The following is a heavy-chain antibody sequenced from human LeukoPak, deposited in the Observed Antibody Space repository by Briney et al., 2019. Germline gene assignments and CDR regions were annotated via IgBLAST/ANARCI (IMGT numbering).Heavy chain of an antibody. CDR3: ARALIGYYFDY. D-gene: IGHD2-8*01. CDR2: ISGNGDTT. CDR1: GFTFSSYV. V-gene: IGHV3-23*01. J-gene: IGHJ4*02. Sequence: PGGSLRLSCAASGFTFSSYVMSWVRQAPGKGLEWVSAISGNGDTTYYADSVKGRFTISRDNSKNSLYLQMNSLRAEDTAVYYCARALIGYYFDYWGQGTLVTVSS.